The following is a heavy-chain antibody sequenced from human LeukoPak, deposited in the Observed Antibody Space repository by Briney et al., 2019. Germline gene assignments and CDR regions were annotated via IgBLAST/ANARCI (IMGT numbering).Heavy chain of an antibody. V-gene: IGHV3-21*01. CDR3: AREDIVVVPAAIFWFDP. Sequence: GGSLRLSCAASGFAFSNACMSWVRQAPGKGLEWVSSISSSSSYIYYADSVKGRFTISRDNAKNSLYLQMNSLRAEDTAVYYCAREDIVVVPAAIFWFDPWGQGTLVTVSS. J-gene: IGHJ5*02. CDR2: ISSSSSYI. D-gene: IGHD2-2*01. CDR1: GFAFSNAC.